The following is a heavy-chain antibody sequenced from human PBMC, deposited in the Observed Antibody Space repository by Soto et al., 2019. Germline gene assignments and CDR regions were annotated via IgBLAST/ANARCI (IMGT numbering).Heavy chain of an antibody. CDR1: GVSVRSYT. J-gene: IGHJ4*02. V-gene: IGHV4-4*07. CDR2: VFSSVSS. Sequence: SETRSLTCIFSGVSVRSYTWSWFRQPANKGLEWIGRVFSSVSSTYNPSLKSRVSISMDTPENRISLELDYVTAADAGVYFCARDGMTTGETWGQGTMVTVSS. CDR3: ARDGMTTGET. D-gene: IGHD2-8*02.